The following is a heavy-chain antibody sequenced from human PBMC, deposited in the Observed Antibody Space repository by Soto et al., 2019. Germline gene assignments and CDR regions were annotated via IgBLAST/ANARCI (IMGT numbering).Heavy chain of an antibody. Sequence: EVQLVESGGGFVQPGGSLRLSCAVSGFTFSAHYMDWVRQAPGKGLEWVGRSRDKAHSYTTEYAASVKGRFTISRDDSENSLFLQMDSLNTEDTAVYYCVRAKHGSGNYCSHYWGQGTPVTVSS. CDR3: VRAKHGSGNYCSHY. V-gene: IGHV3-72*01. J-gene: IGHJ4*02. CDR2: SRDKAHSYTT. D-gene: IGHD4-4*01. CDR1: GFTFSAHY.